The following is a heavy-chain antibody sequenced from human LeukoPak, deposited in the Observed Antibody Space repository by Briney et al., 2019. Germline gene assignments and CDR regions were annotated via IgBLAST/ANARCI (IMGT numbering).Heavy chain of an antibody. Sequence: SETLSLTCTVPGYSISSGYYWGWIRQPPGKGLEWIGSIYHSGSTYYNPSLKSRVTISVDTSKNQFSLKLSSVTAADTAVYYCARGYDILTAYFDYWGQGTLVTVSS. CDR1: GYSISSGYY. CDR2: IYHSGST. D-gene: IGHD3-9*01. V-gene: IGHV4-38-2*02. J-gene: IGHJ4*02. CDR3: ARGYDILTAYFDY.